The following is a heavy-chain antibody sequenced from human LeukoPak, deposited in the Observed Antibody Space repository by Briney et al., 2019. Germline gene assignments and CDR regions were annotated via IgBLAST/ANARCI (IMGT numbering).Heavy chain of an antibody. J-gene: IGHJ2*01. D-gene: IGHD3-22*01. V-gene: IGHV4-59*08. CDR1: GGSISSXX. CDR2: IYYSGST. CDR3: ARWDSSGYYPQGWYFDL. Sequence: LTXXVSGGSISSXXWSXIRQXPXXXXXXVGXIYYSGSTNYNPSLKSRITISVDTSKNQFSLKLSSVTAADTAVYYCARWDSSGYYPQGWYFDLWGRGTLVTVSS.